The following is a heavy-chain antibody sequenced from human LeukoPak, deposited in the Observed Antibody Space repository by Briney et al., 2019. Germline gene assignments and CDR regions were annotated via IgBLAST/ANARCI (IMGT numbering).Heavy chain of an antibody. CDR3: ARDLGGYSYGSHFDY. CDR1: GFSFSTYN. V-gene: IGHV3-21*01. Sequence: PGGSLRLSCAASGFSFSTYNMNWVRQAPGQRLEWVSSITSGSSYIYYADSVKGRFTISRDNARNSLYLHMNSLRAEDTAVYYCARDLGGYSYGSHFDYWGQGTLVTVSS. D-gene: IGHD5-18*01. CDR2: ITSGSSYI. J-gene: IGHJ4*02.